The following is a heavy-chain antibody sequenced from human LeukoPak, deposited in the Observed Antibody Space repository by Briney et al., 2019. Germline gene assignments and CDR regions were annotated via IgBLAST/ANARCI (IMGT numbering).Heavy chain of an antibody. D-gene: IGHD3-9*01. J-gene: IGHJ3*02. CDR2: ISYDGSNK. CDR1: GLTFSSYA. Sequence: PGGSLRLSCAASGLTFSSYAMHWVRQAPGKGLEWVAVISYDGSNKYYADSVKGRFTISRDNSKNTLYLQMNSLRAEDTAVYYCARGKDILTGSDAFDIWGQGTMVTVSS. CDR3: ARGKDILTGSDAFDI. V-gene: IGHV3-30-3*01.